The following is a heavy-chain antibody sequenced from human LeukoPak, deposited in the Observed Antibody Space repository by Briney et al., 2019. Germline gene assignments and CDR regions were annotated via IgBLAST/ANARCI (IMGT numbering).Heavy chain of an antibody. D-gene: IGHD3-3*01. Sequence: PGGSLRLSCAASGFTFSSYSLNWVRQAPGKGLEWLSSISGGSTYIYYADSVKGRFTISRDNAKNSLYLQMNSLRAEDTAVYYCARGKRITIFGVVIKEDYYGMDVWGQGTTVTVSS. CDR2: ISGGSTYI. V-gene: IGHV3-21*01. CDR1: GFTFSSYS. CDR3: ARGKRITIFGVVIKEDYYGMDV. J-gene: IGHJ6*02.